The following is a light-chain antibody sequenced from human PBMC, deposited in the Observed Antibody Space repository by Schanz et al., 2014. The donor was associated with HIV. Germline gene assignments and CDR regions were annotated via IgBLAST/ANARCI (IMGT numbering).Light chain of an antibody. CDR1: SGSVSTNYY. Sequence: QTVVTQEPSFSVSPGGTVTLTCGLTSGSVSTNYYPSWYQQTPGQAPRTLIYTTDTRSSGVPDRFSGSILGNKAALTITGAQPGDESDYYCALYMGSGIWVFGGGTKVTVL. CDR2: TTD. J-gene: IGLJ3*02. CDR3: ALYMGSGIWV. V-gene: IGLV8-61*01.